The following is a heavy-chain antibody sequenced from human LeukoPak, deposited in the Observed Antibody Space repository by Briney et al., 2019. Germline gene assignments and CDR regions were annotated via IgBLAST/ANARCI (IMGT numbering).Heavy chain of an antibody. J-gene: IGHJ1*01. V-gene: IGHV3-64D*06. CDR3: VKTTAIQH. CDR1: RFTFSSYA. D-gene: IGHD1-1*01. Sequence: GGSLRLSCSASRFTFSSYAMHWVPQAPGKGLEYVSGISSNEGSTYYTDSVRVRFTISRDNSKNTLYLQMGSLSAEDTAVYYCVKTTAIQHWGQGTLVTVSS. CDR2: ISSNEGST.